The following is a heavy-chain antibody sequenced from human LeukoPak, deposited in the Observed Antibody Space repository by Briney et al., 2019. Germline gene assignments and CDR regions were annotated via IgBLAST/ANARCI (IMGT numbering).Heavy chain of an antibody. Sequence: PGGSLRLSCAASGFAFNTYAMHWVRQAPGQGLEWVALIWHDGSHKFYSHSVRGQFTISRDNSKNTVSLQMNNLRPEETAVYYCAGEIFGSGSYPDFWGQGTLVTVSS. V-gene: IGHV3-33*01. CDR1: GFAFNTYA. CDR3: AGEIFGSGSYPDF. J-gene: IGHJ4*02. D-gene: IGHD3-10*01. CDR2: IWHDGSHK.